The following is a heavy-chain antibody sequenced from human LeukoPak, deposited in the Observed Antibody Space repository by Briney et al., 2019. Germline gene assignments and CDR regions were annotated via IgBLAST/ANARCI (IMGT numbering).Heavy chain of an antibody. CDR2: IHYSGST. V-gene: IGHV4-61*05. D-gene: IGHD2-2*01. J-gene: IGHJ6*03. CDR3: ARVGVDIVVVPAATYYYYYYMDV. Sequence: WETLSLTCTVSGGSFSDTRYYWGWIRQPPGMGLEWIGNIHYSGSTNYNPSLKSRVTISVDTSKNQFSLKLSSVTAADTAVYYCARVGVDIVVVPAATYYYYYYMDVWGKGTTVTVSS. CDR1: GGSFSDTRYY.